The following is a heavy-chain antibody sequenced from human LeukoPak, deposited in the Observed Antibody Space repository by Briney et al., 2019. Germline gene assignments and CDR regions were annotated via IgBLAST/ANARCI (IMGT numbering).Heavy chain of an antibody. D-gene: IGHD3-9*01. CDR2: IGTAGDT. V-gene: IGHV3-13*01. CDR1: GFTFSSYD. J-gene: IGHJ5*02. Sequence: GGSLRLSCAASGFTFSSYDMHWVRQPTGKGLEWVSAIGTAGDTYYSDSVKGRFTISREDAKNSLYLQMNNLGAGDTAVYFCARGHMLTGYYNFAWFDPWGQGTLVTVSS. CDR3: ARGHMLTGYYNFAWFDP.